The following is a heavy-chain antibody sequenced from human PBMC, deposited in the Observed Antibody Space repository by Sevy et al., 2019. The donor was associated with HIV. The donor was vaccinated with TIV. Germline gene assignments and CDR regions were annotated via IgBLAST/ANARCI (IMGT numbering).Heavy chain of an antibody. CDR1: GFSVSSHA. V-gene: IGHV3-30*04. CDR2: LSYDGSTQ. J-gene: IGHJ4*02. Sequence: GGSLRLSCAASGFSVSSHAMHWVRQAPGKGLEWVAILSYDGSTQYYADSVKGRFSISRDNSKNILYLQMNSLRPADTALDYCTWDAGYSVGWYPSNYWGQGTLVTVSS. CDR3: TWDAGYSVGWYPSNY. D-gene: IGHD6-19*01.